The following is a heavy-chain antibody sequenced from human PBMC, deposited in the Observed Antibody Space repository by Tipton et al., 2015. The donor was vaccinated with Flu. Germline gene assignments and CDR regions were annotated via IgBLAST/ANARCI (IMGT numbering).Heavy chain of an antibody. J-gene: IGHJ4*02. V-gene: IGHV4-4*07. CDR1: GGSMSSYY. D-gene: IGHD3-10*01. Sequence: LRLSCTVSGGSMSSYYWSWIRQPAGKGLEWIGRTYTSGSAVHNPSLKSRVTMSVDTSKNQFSLKLSSVTAADTAVYYCARASGSGTYVIFDYWGQGTLVTVSS. CDR2: TYTSGSA. CDR3: ARASGSGTYVIFDY.